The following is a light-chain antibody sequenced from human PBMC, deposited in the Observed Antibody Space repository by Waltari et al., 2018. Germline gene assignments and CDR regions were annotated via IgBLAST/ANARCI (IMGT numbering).Light chain of an antibody. CDR3: LQDYNFPWT. CDR2: SAF. J-gene: IGKJ1*01. CDR1: QDISND. V-gene: IGKV1-6*01. Sequence: AIQMTQSPSSLSASIGDSVNITCRAGQDISNDLGWYQQKSGKAPKLLIYSAFTLRSGAPSRFSGSRSGTDFTLTITSLQPEDFATYYCLQDYNFPWTFGQGTKVEIK.